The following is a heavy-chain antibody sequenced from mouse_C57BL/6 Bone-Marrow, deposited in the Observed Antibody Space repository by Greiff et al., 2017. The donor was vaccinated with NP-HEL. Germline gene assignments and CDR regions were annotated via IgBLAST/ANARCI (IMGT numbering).Heavy chain of an antibody. V-gene: IGHV6-3*01. CDR3: TEYGNGDY. CDR2: IRLKSDNYAT. D-gene: IGHD2-1*01. Sequence: VQLKESGGGLVQPGGSMKLSCVASGFTFSNYWMNWVRQSPEKGLEWVAQIRLKSDNYATHYAESVKGRFTISRDDSKSSVYLQMNNLRAEDTGMYYCTEYGNGDYWGQGTTLTVSS. CDR1: GFTFSNYW. J-gene: IGHJ2*01.